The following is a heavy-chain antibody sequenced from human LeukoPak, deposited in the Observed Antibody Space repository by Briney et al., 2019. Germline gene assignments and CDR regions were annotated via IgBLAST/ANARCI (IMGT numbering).Heavy chain of an antibody. J-gene: IGHJ4*02. D-gene: IGHD6-13*01. CDR1: GFTFSDYY. CDR2: ISSSGSTI. CDR3: ARDNTAAAGRLYYFDY. V-gene: IGHV3-11*04. Sequence: GGSLRLSCAASGFTFSDYYMSWIRQAPGKGLEWVSYISSSGSTIYYADSVKGRSTISRDNAKNSLYLQMNSLRAEDTAVYYCARDNTAAAGRLYYFDYWGQGTLVTVSS.